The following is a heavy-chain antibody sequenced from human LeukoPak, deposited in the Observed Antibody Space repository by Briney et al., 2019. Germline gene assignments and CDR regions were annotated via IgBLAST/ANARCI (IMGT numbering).Heavy chain of an antibody. CDR1: GFTSSTYW. Sequence: GGSLRLSCAASGFTSSTYWIHWVPQAPGKGLMWVSRINSDGSSTSYADSVKGRFTISRDNAKNTVYLHMNSLKVEDTAVYYCARSYYGDYEDFWGEGTLVAVSS. CDR2: INSDGSST. J-gene: IGHJ4*02. V-gene: IGHV3-74*01. D-gene: IGHD4-17*01. CDR3: ARSYYGDYEDF.